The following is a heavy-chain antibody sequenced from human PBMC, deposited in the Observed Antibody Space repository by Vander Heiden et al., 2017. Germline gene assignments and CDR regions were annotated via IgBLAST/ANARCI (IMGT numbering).Heavy chain of an antibody. CDR1: GITFSSYA. J-gene: IGHJ6*02. Sequence: EVQLLESGGGLVQPWGSLRLSCAPSGITFSSYAMSWVRQAPGKGLEWVSAISGSGGSTYYADSVKGRFTISRDNSKNTLYLQMNSLRAEDTAVYYCVTAMVTAYYYYGMDVWGQGTTVTVSS. D-gene: IGHD5-18*01. V-gene: IGHV3-23*01. CDR2: ISGSGGST. CDR3: VTAMVTAYYYYGMDV.